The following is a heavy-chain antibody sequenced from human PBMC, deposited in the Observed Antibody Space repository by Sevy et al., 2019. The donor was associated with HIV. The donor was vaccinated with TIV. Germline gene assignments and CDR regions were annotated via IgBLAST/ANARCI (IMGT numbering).Heavy chain of an antibody. Sequence: SETLSLTCTVSGGSISSYYWSWIRQPPGKGLEWIGYIYYSGSTNYNPSLKSRVTISVDTSKNQFSLKLSSVTAVDTAVYYCARDYIYALDVWGQGTTVTVSS. J-gene: IGHJ6*02. CDR1: GGSISSYY. CDR3: ARDYIYALDV. CDR2: IYYSGST. V-gene: IGHV4-59*01.